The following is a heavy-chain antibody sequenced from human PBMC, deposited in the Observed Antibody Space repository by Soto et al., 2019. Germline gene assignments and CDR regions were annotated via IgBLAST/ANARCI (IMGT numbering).Heavy chain of an antibody. J-gene: IGHJ4*02. V-gene: IGHV3-23*01. CDR3: ARRSSGWYFDY. CDR1: GFTFSSYA. D-gene: IGHD6-19*01. CDR2: ISGSGGST. Sequence: EVQLLESGGGLVQPGGSLRVSCAASGFTFSSYAMSWVLQAPGKGLEWVSAISGSGGSTYYADSVKGRFTISRDNSKNTLYLQMNSLRAEDTAVYYCARRSSGWYFDYWGQGTLVTVSS.